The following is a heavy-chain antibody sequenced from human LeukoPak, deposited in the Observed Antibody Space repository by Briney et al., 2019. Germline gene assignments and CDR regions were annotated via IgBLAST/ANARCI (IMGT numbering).Heavy chain of an antibody. V-gene: IGHV3-30*03. D-gene: IGHD6-13*01. Sequence: GGSLRLSCAASGFTFSSYGMHWVRQAPGKGLEWVAVISYDGSNKYYADSVKGRFTISRDNSKNTLYLQMNSLRAEDTAVYYCARGGIAAAGTIEDYYYYGMDVWGQGTTVTVSS. CDR1: GFTFSSYG. CDR3: ARGGIAAAGTIEDYYYYGMDV. J-gene: IGHJ6*02. CDR2: ISYDGSNK.